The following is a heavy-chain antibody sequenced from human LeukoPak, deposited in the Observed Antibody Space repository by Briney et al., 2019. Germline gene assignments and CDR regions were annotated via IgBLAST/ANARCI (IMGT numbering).Heavy chain of an antibody. CDR3: AKDRSGSGYFDY. J-gene: IGHJ4*02. Sequence: GGSLRLSCAASGFTFSSHAMSWVRQAPGEGLEWVSRISSGGGTTDYTASAKGRFTISRDTSKNTLYLQMNSLRAEDTAVYYCAKDRSGSGYFDYWGQGTLVTVSS. CDR2: ISSGGGTT. CDR1: GFTFSSHA. D-gene: IGHD3-10*01. V-gene: IGHV3-23*01.